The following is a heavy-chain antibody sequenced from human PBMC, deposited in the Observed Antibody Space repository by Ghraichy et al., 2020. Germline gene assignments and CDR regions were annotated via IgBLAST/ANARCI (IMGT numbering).Heavy chain of an antibody. CDR1: GYSISSDCY. D-gene: IGHD3-10*01. V-gene: IGHV4-38-2*01. Sequence: SETLSLTCAVSGYSISSDCYWGWFRHPPGKGPQWIGSIYHIGNTYYNPSLKSRVTISVDTSKNQFSLKLSSVTAADTAVYYCARRGQQANYFDYWGQGTLVTVSS. J-gene: IGHJ4*02. CDR3: ARRGQQANYFDY. CDR2: IYHIGNT.